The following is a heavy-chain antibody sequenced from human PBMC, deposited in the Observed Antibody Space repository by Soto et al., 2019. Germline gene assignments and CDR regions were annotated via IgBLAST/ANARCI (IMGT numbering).Heavy chain of an antibody. CDR3: ARGWEMTTIGYFDY. J-gene: IGHJ4*02. CDR1: GGSISSGDYY. D-gene: IGHD4-4*01. V-gene: IGHV4-30-4*01. Sequence: QVQLQESGPGLVKPSQTLSLTCTVSGGSISSGDYYWSWIRQAPGKGLEWIGYIYYSGSTYYNPSLKSRVTLSVDTSKNQFSLKVSSVTAADTAVYYCARGWEMTTIGYFDYWGQGTLVTVSS. CDR2: IYYSGST.